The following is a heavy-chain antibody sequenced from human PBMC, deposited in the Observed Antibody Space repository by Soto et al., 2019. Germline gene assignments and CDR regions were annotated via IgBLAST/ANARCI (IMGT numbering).Heavy chain of an antibody. CDR1: GFTFSSYE. CDR3: ARGVSSSWYLNWFDP. J-gene: IGHJ5*02. D-gene: IGHD6-13*01. Sequence: HPGGSLRLSCAASGFTFSSYEMNWVRQAPGKGLEWVSYISSSGSTIYYADSVKGRFTISRDNAKNSLYLQMNSLRAEDTAVYYCARGVSSSWYLNWFDPWGQGTLVTVSS. V-gene: IGHV3-48*03. CDR2: ISSSGSTI.